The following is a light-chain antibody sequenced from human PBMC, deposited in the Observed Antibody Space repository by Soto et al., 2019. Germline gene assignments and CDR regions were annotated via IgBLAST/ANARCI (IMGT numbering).Light chain of an antibody. J-gene: IGLJ3*02. CDR3: CSYAGSSSWV. CDR1: SSDVGTYNL. V-gene: IGLV2-23*01. CDR2: EGS. Sequence: QLVLTQPASVSGSPGQSITISCTGTSSDVGTYNLVSWYQQHPGKAPKLMIYEGSKRPSRVSNRFSGSKSGNTASLTISGLQAEDEADYYCCSYAGSSSWVFGGGTKLTVL.